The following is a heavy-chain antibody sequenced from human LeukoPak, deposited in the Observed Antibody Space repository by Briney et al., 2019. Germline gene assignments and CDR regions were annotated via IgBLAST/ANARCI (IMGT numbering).Heavy chain of an antibody. D-gene: IGHD2-2*01. J-gene: IGHJ4*02. CDR1: GFTFSNYW. CDR2: IKQDGSEK. V-gene: IGHV3-7*01. CDR3: ARRRCSSTSCFFDY. Sequence: GGSLRLSCAASGFTFSNYWMSWVRQAPGKGLEWAANIKQDGSEKYYVDSVKGRFTISRDNAKNSLYLQVNSLRAEDTAVYYCARRRCSSTSCFFDYWGQGTLVTVSS.